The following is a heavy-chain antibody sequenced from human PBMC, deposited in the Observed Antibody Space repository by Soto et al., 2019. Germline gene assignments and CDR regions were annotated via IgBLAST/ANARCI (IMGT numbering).Heavy chain of an antibody. V-gene: IGHV3-7*03. J-gene: IGHJ4*02. CDR3: ARDWGGLGY. Sequence: LRLSCAASGFTFSNYWMTWVRQAPGKGLEWVTNIIKDGSEKSYVDSVKGRFTTAKDKAKSSLYLEMNSLRVEGTAMYYCARDWGGLGYWGQGTLVTVSS. D-gene: IGHD3-10*01. CDR1: GFTFSNYW. CDR2: IIKDGSEK.